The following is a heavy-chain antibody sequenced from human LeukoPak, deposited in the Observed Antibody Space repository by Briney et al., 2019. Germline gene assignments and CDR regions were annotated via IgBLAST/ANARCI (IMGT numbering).Heavy chain of an antibody. D-gene: IGHD6-19*01. CDR1: GGSISSYY. V-gene: IGHV4-59*12. CDR2: IYYSGST. CDR3: ARVVGGWYGYFDY. J-gene: IGHJ4*02. Sequence: SETLSLTCTVSGGSISSYYWSWIRQPPGKGLEWIGYIYYSGSTNYNPSLKSRVTISVDTSKNQFSLKLSSVTAADTAVYYCARVVGGWYGYFDYWGQGTLVTVSS.